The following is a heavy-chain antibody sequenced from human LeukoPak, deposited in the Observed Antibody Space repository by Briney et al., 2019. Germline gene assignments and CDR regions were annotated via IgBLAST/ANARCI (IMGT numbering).Heavy chain of an antibody. Sequence: GGSLRLSCAASGFTFSNHWMTWVRQAPGKGLEWVAHIHPDGSQTQYVDSVRGRFTISRDNAKNSLYLQMNSLRAEDTAVYYCARAEGATMLDYWGQGTLVTVSS. CDR2: IHPDGSQT. CDR1: GFTFSNHW. D-gene: IGHD5-12*01. J-gene: IGHJ4*02. V-gene: IGHV3-7*03. CDR3: ARAEGATMLDY.